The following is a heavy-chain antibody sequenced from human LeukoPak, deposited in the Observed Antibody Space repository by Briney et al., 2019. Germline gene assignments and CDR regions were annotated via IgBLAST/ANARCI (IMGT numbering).Heavy chain of an antibody. J-gene: IGHJ3*02. V-gene: IGHV3-30-3*01. Sequence: GGSLRLSCAASGFTFSSYAMHWVRQAPGKGLEWVAVISYDGSNKYYADSVKGRFTISRDNSKNTLYLQMNSLRAEDTAVYYCARENDAFDIWGQGTMVTVSS. CDR2: ISYDGSNK. CDR1: GFTFSSYA. CDR3: ARENDAFDI.